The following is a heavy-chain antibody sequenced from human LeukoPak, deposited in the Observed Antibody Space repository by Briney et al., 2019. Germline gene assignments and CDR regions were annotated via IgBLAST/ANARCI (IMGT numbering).Heavy chain of an antibody. J-gene: IGHJ6*02. Sequence: SETLSLTCAVYGGSFSGYYWSWIRQPPGKGLEWIGEINHSGGTNYNPSLKSRVTISVDTSKNQFSLKLSSVTAADTAVYYCARHSVGYYYDSSGYYYYYGMDVWGQGTTVTVSS. CDR1: GGSFSGYY. D-gene: IGHD3-22*01. CDR3: ARHSVGYYYDSSGYYYYYGMDV. CDR2: INHSGGT. V-gene: IGHV4-34*01.